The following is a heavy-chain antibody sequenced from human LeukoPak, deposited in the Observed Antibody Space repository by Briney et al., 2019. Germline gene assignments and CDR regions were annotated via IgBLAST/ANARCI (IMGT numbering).Heavy chain of an antibody. CDR2: MNPNSGNT. CDR3: ARVASMVRGVILLGY. Sequence: ASVKVSCKASGYTFVDFDINWVRQATGQGLEWMGWMNPNSGNTGYAQKFQGRVTMTRNTSISTAYMELSSLRSEDTAVYYCARVASMVRGVILLGYWGQGTLVTVSS. CDR1: GYTFVDFD. V-gene: IGHV1-8*02. J-gene: IGHJ4*02. D-gene: IGHD3-10*01.